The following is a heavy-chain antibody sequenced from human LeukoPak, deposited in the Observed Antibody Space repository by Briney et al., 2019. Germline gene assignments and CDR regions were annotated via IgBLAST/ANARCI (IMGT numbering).Heavy chain of an antibody. CDR3: ARELYGYYFDN. V-gene: IGHV3-30-3*01. Sequence: PGGFLRLSCAASGFTFSNYAMHWVRQAPGKGLEWVAVISYDGSNKYYADSVKGRFTISRDNSKNTLYLQMNSLTTEDTAVYYCARELYGYYFDNWGQGTLVTVSS. CDR1: GFTFSNYA. CDR2: ISYDGSNK. D-gene: IGHD3-3*01. J-gene: IGHJ4*02.